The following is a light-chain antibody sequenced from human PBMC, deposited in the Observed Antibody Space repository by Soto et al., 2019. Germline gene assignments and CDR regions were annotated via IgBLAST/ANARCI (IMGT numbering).Light chain of an antibody. Sequence: EIVMTQSPATLSVSPGESATLSSRASQSVTSNLAWYQQKPGQAPRLLIYGASTRATGTPVRVSGSGSGTEFTLTISSLQSEDFAVYYCQQYNKWPITFGGGTKVEIK. CDR1: QSVTSN. J-gene: IGKJ4*01. V-gene: IGKV3-15*01. CDR2: GAS. CDR3: QQYNKWPIT.